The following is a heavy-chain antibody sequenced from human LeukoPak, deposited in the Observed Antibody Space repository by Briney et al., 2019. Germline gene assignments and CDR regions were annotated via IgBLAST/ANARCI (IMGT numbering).Heavy chain of an antibody. D-gene: IGHD6-19*01. CDR1: GGSFSGYH. CDR2: INHSGIT. V-gene: IGHV4-34*01. J-gene: IGHJ4*02. CDR3: ASSIAVAPLPFDY. Sequence: KSSETLSLTCAVYGGSFSGYHWSWIRQPPGKGLEWIGQINHSGITNYNPSLKSRVTISVDASKNQFSLKLSSVTAADTAVYYCASSIAVAPLPFDYWGQGTLVTVSS.